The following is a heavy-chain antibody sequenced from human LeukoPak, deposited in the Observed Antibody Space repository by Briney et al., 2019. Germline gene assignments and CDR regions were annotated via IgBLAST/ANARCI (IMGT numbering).Heavy chain of an antibody. CDR2: ISSSSSYI. CDR1: VFTFSSYS. V-gene: IGHV3-21*01. CDR3: ARGMVVAATGFDY. Sequence: GGSLRLSCVASVFTFSSYSMNWVRQAPGKGLEWVSSISSSSSYIYYADSVKGRFTISRDNAENSLYLQMNSLRAEDTAVYRCARGMVVAATGFDYWGQGTLVTVSS. D-gene: IGHD2-15*01. J-gene: IGHJ4*02.